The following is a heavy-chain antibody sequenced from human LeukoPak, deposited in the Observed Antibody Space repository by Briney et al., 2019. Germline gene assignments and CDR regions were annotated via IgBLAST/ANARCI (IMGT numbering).Heavy chain of an antibody. Sequence: ASVKVSCKASGYTFTSYYMHWVRQAPGQGLEWMGIINPSGGSTSYAQKFQGRVTMTRDMSTSTVYTELSSLRSEDTAVYYCARVTPLDILTGYFSLGYWGQGTLVTVSS. D-gene: IGHD3-9*01. CDR1: GYTFTSYY. V-gene: IGHV1-46*01. CDR3: ARVTPLDILTGYFSLGY. CDR2: INPSGGST. J-gene: IGHJ4*02.